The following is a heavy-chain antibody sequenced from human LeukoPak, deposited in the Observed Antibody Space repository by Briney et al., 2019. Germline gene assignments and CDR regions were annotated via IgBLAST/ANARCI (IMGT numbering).Heavy chain of an antibody. D-gene: IGHD2-2*01. Sequence: SQTLSLTCAISGDSVSSNIVTWNWIRQSPSRGLEWLGRTYYRSTWYNDYAVSVRGRITVNPDTSKNQFSLHLNSVTPEDTAVYYCARRLTQYDCFDPWGQGILVTVSS. V-gene: IGHV6-1*01. CDR3: ARRLTQYDCFDP. CDR1: GDSVSSNIVT. J-gene: IGHJ5*02. CDR2: TYYRSTWYN.